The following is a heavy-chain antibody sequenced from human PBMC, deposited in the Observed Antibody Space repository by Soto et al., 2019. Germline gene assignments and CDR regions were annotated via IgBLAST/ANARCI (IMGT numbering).Heavy chain of an antibody. V-gene: IGHV5-10-1*03. Sequence: EVQLVQSGAEVKKPGESLRISCKGSGYSFTTYWISWVRQMPGKGLEWMGRIGPSDSYTNYSPSFQGHVTISADKSISTAYLQWSSLKASDTAMYYCASGGVADLDYWGQGTLVTVSS. D-gene: IGHD3-16*01. CDR1: GYSFTTYW. J-gene: IGHJ4*02. CDR3: ASGGVADLDY. CDR2: IGPSDSYT.